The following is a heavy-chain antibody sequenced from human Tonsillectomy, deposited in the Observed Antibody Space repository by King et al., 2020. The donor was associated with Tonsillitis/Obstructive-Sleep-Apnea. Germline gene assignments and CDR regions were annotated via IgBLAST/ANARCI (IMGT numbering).Heavy chain of an antibody. Sequence: VQLVESGAEVKKPGASVKVSCKASGHIFTGYYMHWVRQAPGQGLEWMGWINPNSGDTDYAQKFQGRVTMTRDTSSSTAYMELSRLRSDDTAVFYCARGGPLGILAYYYAMDVWGQGTTVTVSS. D-gene: IGHD1-26*01. V-gene: IGHV1-2*02. J-gene: IGHJ6*02. CDR2: INPNSGDT. CDR1: GHIFTGYY. CDR3: ARGGPLGILAYYYAMDV.